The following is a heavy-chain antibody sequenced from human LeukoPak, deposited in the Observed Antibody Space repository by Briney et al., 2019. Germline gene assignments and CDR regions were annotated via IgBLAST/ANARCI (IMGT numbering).Heavy chain of an antibody. V-gene: IGHV3-30*04. Sequence: GGSLRLSCAASGFTFSSYAMHWVRQAPGKGLEWVAVISYDGSNKYYADSVKGRFTISRDNSKNTLYLQMNSLRAEDTAVYYCARVDGSGSYYDAFDIWGQGQWSPSLQ. J-gene: IGHJ3*02. CDR2: ISYDGSNK. CDR1: GFTFSSYA. D-gene: IGHD3-10*01. CDR3: ARVDGSGSYYDAFDI.